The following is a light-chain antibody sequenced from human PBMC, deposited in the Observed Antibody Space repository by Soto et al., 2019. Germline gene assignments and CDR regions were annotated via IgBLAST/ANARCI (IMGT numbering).Light chain of an antibody. V-gene: IGLV2-14*01. Sequence: QSALTQPASVSGSPGQSITISCTGTGSDVGGYNYVSWYQQHPDKAPKLMIYDVSNRPSGVSDRFSGSKSGNTASLTISGLQADDEADYYCSSYASTSTPFVFGSGTKVTVL. J-gene: IGLJ1*01. CDR2: DVS. CDR1: GSDVGGYNY. CDR3: SSYASTSTPFV.